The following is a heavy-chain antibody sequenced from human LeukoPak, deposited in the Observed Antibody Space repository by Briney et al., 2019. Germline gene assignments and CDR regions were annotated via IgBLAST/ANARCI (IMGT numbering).Heavy chain of an antibody. CDR3: ARAGGAVAGKDY. CDR2: INPNSGGT. D-gene: IGHD6-19*01. V-gene: IGHV1-2*04. J-gene: IGHJ4*02. CDR1: GYTFTGYY. Sequence: GASVKVSCKASGYTFTGYYMHWVRQAPGQGLEWMGWINPNSGGTNYAQKFQGWVTMTRDTSISTAYMEVRRLRSDDTAVYYRARAGGAVAGKDYWGQGTLVTVSS.